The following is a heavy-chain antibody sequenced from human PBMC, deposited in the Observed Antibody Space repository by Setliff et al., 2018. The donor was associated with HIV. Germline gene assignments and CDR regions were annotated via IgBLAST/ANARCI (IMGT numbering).Heavy chain of an antibody. Sequence: ESLKISCKGSGYSFITYWIGWVRQRPGKGLEWMGIMNPDGSNTRYSPSFQGQVTISVDESISTAYLQWSSLKASDTAFYYCARFYGSYDVGGFDIWGQGTKVTVSS. CDR2: MNPDGSNT. V-gene: IGHV5-51*01. J-gene: IGHJ3*02. CDR3: ARFYGSYDVGGFDI. CDR1: GYSFITYW. D-gene: IGHD3-16*01.